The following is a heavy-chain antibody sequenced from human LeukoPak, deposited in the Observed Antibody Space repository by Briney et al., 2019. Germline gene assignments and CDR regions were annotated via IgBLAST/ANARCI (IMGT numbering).Heavy chain of an antibody. V-gene: IGHV4-39*07. CDR2: IYYSGDT. CDR1: GGSISSSSYY. CDR3: ARESYYDSSGYSHDAFDI. Sequence: PSETLSLTCTVSGGSISSSSYYWAWIRQPPGKGLEWIGSIYYSGDTYYKSSLKGRVTIAVDTSKNQFSLKLNPVTAADTAVYYCARESYYDSSGYSHDAFDIWGQGTMVTVSS. D-gene: IGHD3-22*01. J-gene: IGHJ3*02.